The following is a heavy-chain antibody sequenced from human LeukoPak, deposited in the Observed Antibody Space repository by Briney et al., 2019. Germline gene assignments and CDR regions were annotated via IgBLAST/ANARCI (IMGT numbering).Heavy chain of an antibody. CDR2: IRSKANNYAT. D-gene: IGHD3-10*01. J-gene: IGHJ6*03. CDR1: GFTFSGSA. Sequence: GGSLRLSCAASGFTFSGSAMHWVRQASGKGLEWVGRIRSKANNYATAYAASVKGRFTISRDDSKNTAYLQMNSLKTEDTAVYYCTRPGYYGSGSYYYMDVWGKGTTVTVSS. CDR3: TRPGYYGSGSYYYMDV. V-gene: IGHV3-73*01.